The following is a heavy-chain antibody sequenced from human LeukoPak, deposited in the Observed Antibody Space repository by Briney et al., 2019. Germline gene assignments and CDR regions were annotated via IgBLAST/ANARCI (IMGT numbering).Heavy chain of an antibody. Sequence: GGSLRLSCAASGFTFSSYEMNWVRQAPGKGLEWVSYISSSSSTIYYADSVKGRFTISRDNAKNSLYLQMNSLRAEDTAVYYCARGYGIAAAKGFDPWGQGTLVTVSS. D-gene: IGHD6-13*01. CDR1: GFTFSSYE. CDR2: ISSSSSTI. J-gene: IGHJ5*02. V-gene: IGHV3-48*01. CDR3: ARGYGIAAAKGFDP.